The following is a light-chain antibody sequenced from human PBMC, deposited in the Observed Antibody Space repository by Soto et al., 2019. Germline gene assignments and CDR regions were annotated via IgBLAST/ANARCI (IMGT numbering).Light chain of an antibody. CDR1: QSVSSN. Sequence: IALTQSPGTLSVSPGERATLSCRASQSVSSNLAGYQQNPGQAPRRLIYDAANRATGIPARFSGSGAGTDFTLTISSLEPEDVAVYYCQQRSNWPPITFGQGTRLEIK. CDR2: DAA. CDR3: QQRSNWPPIT. V-gene: IGKV3-11*01. J-gene: IGKJ5*01.